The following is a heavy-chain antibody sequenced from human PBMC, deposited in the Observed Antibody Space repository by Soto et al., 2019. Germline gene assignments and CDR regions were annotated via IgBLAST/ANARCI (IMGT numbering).Heavy chain of an antibody. CDR1: GFTFSNYG. Sequence: EVQLLESGGGLVQPGGSLRLSCVASGFTFSNYGVSWVRQAPGKGLEWVSSISGSGGSTYYADSVKGRFTISRDNSKNTRYLQMNSLRADDTAVYYCASHGYFSGGRCGTYWYFDLWGRGTLVTVSS. CDR2: ISGSGGST. V-gene: IGHV3-23*01. D-gene: IGHD2-15*01. CDR3: ASHGYFSGGRCGTYWYFDL. J-gene: IGHJ2*01.